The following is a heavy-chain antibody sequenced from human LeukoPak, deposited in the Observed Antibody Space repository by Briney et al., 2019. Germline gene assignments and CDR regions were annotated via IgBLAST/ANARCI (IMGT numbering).Heavy chain of an antibody. J-gene: IGHJ3*02. CDR3: ARAGGNYHGSGSYAFGI. D-gene: IGHD3-10*01. Sequence: ASVKVSCKASGYTFSTYDITWVRQAPGQGLEWMGWISAYDGNTDYAQKLQGRVTMTTDTSTSTAYMELRSLRSDDTAVYYCARAGGNYHGSGSYAFGIWGQGTMVTVSS. V-gene: IGHV1-18*01. CDR1: GYTFSTYD. CDR2: ISAYDGNT.